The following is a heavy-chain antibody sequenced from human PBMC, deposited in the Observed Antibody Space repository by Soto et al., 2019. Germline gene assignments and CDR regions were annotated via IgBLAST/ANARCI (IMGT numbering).Heavy chain of an antibody. J-gene: IGHJ5*02. CDR2: IYWDGDK. CDR1: GFSLSTSGAA. V-gene: IGHV2-5*02. D-gene: IGHD3-3*01. CDR3: AHRATMTIFGLIIDNGIWFDP. Sequence: QINLIESGPTLVNPTQTLTLTCTFSGFSLSTSGAAVGWVRQPPGRALEWLPLIYWDGDKRYNASLGNRLTITKDTSMNQVVLTLTNVDPADTATYYCAHRATMTIFGLIIDNGIWFDPWGQGTRVIVSS.